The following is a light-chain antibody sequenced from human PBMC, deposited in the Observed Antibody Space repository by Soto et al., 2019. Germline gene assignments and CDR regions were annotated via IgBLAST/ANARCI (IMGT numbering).Light chain of an antibody. CDR2: DIF. CDR1: QSVGSD. V-gene: IGKV3D-15*01. J-gene: IGKJ4*01. CDR3: QQYNSWPLT. Sequence: EIVMTQSPATLSVSPGERATLSCRASQSVGSDLAWYQQKPGQAPRLVIYDIFNRATGVPTRISGSGSGTEFTLTISSLQSEDFAVYYCQQYNSWPLTFGGGTKVDIK.